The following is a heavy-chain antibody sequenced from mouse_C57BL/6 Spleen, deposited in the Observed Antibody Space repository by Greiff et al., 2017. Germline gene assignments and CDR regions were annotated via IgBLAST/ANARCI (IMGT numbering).Heavy chain of an antibody. D-gene: IGHD2-3*01. CDR1: GYTFTSYD. CDR3: ARYDGYYGFAY. Sequence: QVQLQQSGPELVKPGASVKLSCKASGYTFTSYDINWVKQRPGQGLEWIGWIYPRDGSTKYNEKFKGKATLTVDTSSSTAYMGLHSLTSEDSAVYFCARYDGYYGFAYWGQGTLVTVSA. CDR2: IYPRDGST. V-gene: IGHV1-85*01. J-gene: IGHJ3*01.